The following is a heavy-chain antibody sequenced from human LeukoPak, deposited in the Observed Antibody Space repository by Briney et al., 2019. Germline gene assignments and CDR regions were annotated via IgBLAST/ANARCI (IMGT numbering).Heavy chain of an antibody. CDR1: GFTFSSYW. Sequence: PGGSLRLSCAASGFTFSSYWMSWVRQAPGKGLEWVANIKQDGSEKYYVDSVKGRFTISRDNAKNSLYLQMNSLRAEDTAVYYCARDLMNDYGDYGPLDYWGQGTLVTVSS. CDR2: IKQDGSEK. V-gene: IGHV3-7*01. J-gene: IGHJ4*02. D-gene: IGHD4-17*01. CDR3: ARDLMNDYGDYGPLDY.